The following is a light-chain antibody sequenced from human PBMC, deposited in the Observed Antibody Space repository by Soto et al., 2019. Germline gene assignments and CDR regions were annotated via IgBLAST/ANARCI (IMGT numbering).Light chain of an antibody. CDR3: QSYDSGLNDYV. Sequence: QSVLTQPPSVSGAPGQRVTMSCAGTSSNIGADYDVHWYQLLPGIAPKLLIYSNTNRASGVPDRFSGSKSGTSASLDIAGLQAEDEADYYCQSYDSGLNDYVFGPGTTLTVL. CDR2: SNT. V-gene: IGLV1-40*01. J-gene: IGLJ1*01. CDR1: SSNIGADYD.